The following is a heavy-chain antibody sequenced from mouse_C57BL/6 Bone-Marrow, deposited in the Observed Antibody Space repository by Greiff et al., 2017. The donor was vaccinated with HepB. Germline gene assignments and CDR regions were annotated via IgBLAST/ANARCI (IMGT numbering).Heavy chain of an antibody. CDR1: GFNIKDDY. J-gene: IGHJ1*03. V-gene: IGHV14-4*01. Sequence: VQLKQSGAELVRPGASVKLSCTASGFNIKDDYMHWVKQRPEQGLEWIGWIDPENGDTEYASKFQGKATITADTSSNTAYLQLSSLTSEDTAVYYCTTSPITTVVATNWYFDVWGTGTTVTVSS. D-gene: IGHD1-1*01. CDR3: TTSPITTVVATNWYFDV. CDR2: IDPENGDT.